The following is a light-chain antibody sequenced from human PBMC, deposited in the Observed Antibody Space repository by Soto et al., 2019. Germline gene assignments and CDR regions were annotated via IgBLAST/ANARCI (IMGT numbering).Light chain of an antibody. Sequence: QSVLTRPPSASGTPGQRVTISCSGSSSNIGSNTVNWYQQFPGTAPKLLIYNNNQRPSGVPDRFSGSKSGTSASLAISGLQSEDEADYYCATWDDSLNGPVFGGGTKVTVL. V-gene: IGLV1-44*01. CDR2: NNN. J-gene: IGLJ2*01. CDR1: SSNIGSNT. CDR3: ATWDDSLNGPV.